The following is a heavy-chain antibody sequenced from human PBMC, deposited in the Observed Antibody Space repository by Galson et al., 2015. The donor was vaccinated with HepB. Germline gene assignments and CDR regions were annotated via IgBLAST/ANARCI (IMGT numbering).Heavy chain of an antibody. D-gene: IGHD2-15*01. Sequence: LRLSCAASGFTFSSYGMHWVRQAPGKGLEWVAVISYDGSNKYYADSVKGRFTISRDNSKNTLYLQMNSLRAEDTAVYYCAKDRRVVAATGNIDYWGQGTLVTVSS. CDR3: AKDRRVVAATGNIDY. V-gene: IGHV3-30*18. CDR2: ISYDGSNK. CDR1: GFTFSSYG. J-gene: IGHJ4*02.